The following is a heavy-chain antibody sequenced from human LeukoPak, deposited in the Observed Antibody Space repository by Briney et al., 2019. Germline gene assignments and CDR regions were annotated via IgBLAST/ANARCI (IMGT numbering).Heavy chain of an antibody. CDR2: TSSYNGNT. CDR1: GYTFTSYG. Sequence: ASVKVSCKASGYTFTSYGISWVRQAPGQGLEWMGWTSSYNGNTNYAQKLQGRVTMTTDTSASTAYMELSSLRSEDTAVYYCARSMVRGVITRPYWFDPWGQGTLVTVSS. D-gene: IGHD3-10*01. CDR3: ARSMVRGVITRPYWFDP. V-gene: IGHV1-18*01. J-gene: IGHJ5*02.